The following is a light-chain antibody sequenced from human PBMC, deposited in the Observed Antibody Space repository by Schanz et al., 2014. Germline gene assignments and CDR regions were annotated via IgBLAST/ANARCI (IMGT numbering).Light chain of an antibody. J-gene: IGKJ3*01. Sequence: EIVLTQSPATLSLSPGERATLSCRASQSVSTYLAWYQQKPGQAPRLVIYDASNRATGIPARFSGSGSGTHFTLTISSLEPEDIATYYCQQYDNLPTFGPGTKVDIK. CDR1: QSVSTY. CDR3: QQYDNLPT. CDR2: DAS. V-gene: IGKV3-11*01.